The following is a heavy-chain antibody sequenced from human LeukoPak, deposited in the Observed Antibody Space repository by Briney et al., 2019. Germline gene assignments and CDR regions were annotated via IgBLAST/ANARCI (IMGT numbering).Heavy chain of an antibody. CDR1: GFTFSSYS. J-gene: IGHJ6*02. D-gene: IGHD6-13*01. CDR2: ISSSSSYI. CDR3: ARGNSSSWWEYYYYYYGMDV. V-gene: IGHV3-21*01. Sequence: PGGSLRLSCAASGFTFSSYSMNWVRQAPGKGLEWVSSISSSSSYIYYADSVKGRFTISRDNAKNSLYLQMNSLRAEDTAVYYCARGNSSSWWEYYYYYYGMDVWGQGTTVTVSS.